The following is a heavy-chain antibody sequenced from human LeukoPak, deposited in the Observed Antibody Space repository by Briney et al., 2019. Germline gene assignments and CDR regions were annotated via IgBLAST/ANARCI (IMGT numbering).Heavy chain of an antibody. Sequence: PGESLKISCKTSGYRFTSHWIAWVRQTPGKGLEWMGIIYPGDSDTRYSPSFQGQVTISADKSISTAYLQWSSLKASDTAMYYCARRRYGDSLGAFDIWGQGTMVTVSS. J-gene: IGHJ3*02. CDR3: ARRRYGDSLGAFDI. CDR1: GYRFTSHW. V-gene: IGHV5-51*01. CDR2: IYPGDSDT. D-gene: IGHD4-17*01.